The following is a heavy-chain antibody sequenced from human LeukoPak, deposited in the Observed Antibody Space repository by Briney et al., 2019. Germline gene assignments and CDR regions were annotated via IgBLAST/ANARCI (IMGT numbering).Heavy chain of an antibody. CDR2: IRSTAYGGTP. CDR3: TRDRAPYSSSWVDAFDI. CDR1: GFTFGDYA. Sequence: GGSLRLSCTASGFTFGDYAMNWVRQAPGKGLEWVGFIRSTAYGGTPEYAASVKGRFTISRDDSKSIAYLQMNSLKTEDTAVYYCTRDRAPYSSSWVDAFDIWGQGTMVTVSS. J-gene: IGHJ3*02. V-gene: IGHV3-49*04. D-gene: IGHD6-13*01.